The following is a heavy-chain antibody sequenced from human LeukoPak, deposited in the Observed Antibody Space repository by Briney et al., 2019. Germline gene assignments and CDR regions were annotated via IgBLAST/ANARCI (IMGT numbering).Heavy chain of an antibody. CDR1: GYTFTGYY. V-gene: IGHV1-2*06. CDR2: INPNSGGT. J-gene: IGHJ5*02. CDR3: ARGELVGVGATSAGWFDP. D-gene: IGHD1-26*01. Sequence: ASVKVSCKASGYTFTGYYMHWVQQAPGQGLEWMGRINPNSGGTNYAQKFQGRVTMTRDTSVSTAYMELSRLRSDDTAVYYCARGELVGVGATSAGWFDPWGQGTLVTVSS.